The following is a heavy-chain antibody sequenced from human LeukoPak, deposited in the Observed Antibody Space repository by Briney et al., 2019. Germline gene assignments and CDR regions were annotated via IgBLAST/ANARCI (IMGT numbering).Heavy chain of an antibody. Sequence: GGSLRLSCAASGFTFSLYEVNWVRQAPGKWLEWVSYISSSGSSTYYADSVKGRFTIYRDNAENSLYLQMDSLRAEDTAVYYCARDDYGDYGASGYWGQGTLVTVSS. J-gene: IGHJ4*02. V-gene: IGHV3-48*03. D-gene: IGHD4-17*01. CDR2: ISSSGSST. CDR1: GFTFSLYE. CDR3: ARDDYGDYGASGY.